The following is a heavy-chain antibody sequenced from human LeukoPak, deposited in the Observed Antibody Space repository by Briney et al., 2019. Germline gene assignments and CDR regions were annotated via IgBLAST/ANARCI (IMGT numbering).Heavy chain of an antibody. J-gene: IGHJ4*02. Sequence: GGSLRLSCAASGFTFSSYWMSWVRQAPGKGLEWVSAISGSGGSTYYADSVKGRFTISRDNSKNTLYLQMNSLRAEDTAVYYCAKTLEYSSGRRGGYWGQGTLVTVSS. CDR2: ISGSGGST. D-gene: IGHD6-19*01. V-gene: IGHV3-23*01. CDR1: GFTFSSYW. CDR3: AKTLEYSSGRRGGY.